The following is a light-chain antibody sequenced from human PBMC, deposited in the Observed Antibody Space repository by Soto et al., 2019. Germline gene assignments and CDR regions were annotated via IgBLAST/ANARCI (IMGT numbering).Light chain of an antibody. V-gene: IGKV3-15*01. Sequence: ENVIKQAAATMSKTPGERATLSCRAIQNIINNLAWYQQKPGQAPRLLIFFASTRVTGIPARFSGSGSGTEFTLTINSLQSEDFAVYYCQQYFSLPRGTFGQG. CDR2: FAS. CDR1: QNIINN. CDR3: QQYFSLPRGT. J-gene: IGKJ1*01.